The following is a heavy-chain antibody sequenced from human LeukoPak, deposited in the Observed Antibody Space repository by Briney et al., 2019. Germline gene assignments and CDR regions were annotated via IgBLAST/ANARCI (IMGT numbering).Heavy chain of an antibody. V-gene: IGHV3-73*01. J-gene: IGHJ4*02. Sequence: GGSLRLSCAASGFTFSGSAMHWVRQASGKGLEWVGRIRSKANSYATAYAASVKGRFTISRDDSKNTAYLQMNSLKTEDTAVYYCTRLERYGSGSYEYYDYWGQGTLVTVSS. CDR2: IRSKANSYAT. CDR1: GFTFSGSA. CDR3: TRLERYGSGSYEYYDY. D-gene: IGHD1-26*01.